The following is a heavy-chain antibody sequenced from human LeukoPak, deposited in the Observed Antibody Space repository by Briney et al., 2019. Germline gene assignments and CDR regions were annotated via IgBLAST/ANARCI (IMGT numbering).Heavy chain of an antibody. V-gene: IGHV3-30*02. Sequence: GGSLRLSCAASGFTFSTCAMHWVRQAPGKGLEWVAYIRYDGNNKNYADSVKGRFTISRDNSKNTLYLQMNSLRAEDTAVYYCAKGSHSSGWSPYYFDYWGQGTLVTVSS. CDR2: IRYDGNNK. J-gene: IGHJ4*02. CDR3: AKGSHSSGWSPYYFDY. D-gene: IGHD6-19*01. CDR1: GFTFSTCA.